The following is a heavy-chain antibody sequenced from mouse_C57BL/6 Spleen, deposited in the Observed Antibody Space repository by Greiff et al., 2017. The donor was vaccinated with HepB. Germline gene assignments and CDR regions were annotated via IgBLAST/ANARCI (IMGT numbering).Heavy chain of an antibody. J-gene: IGHJ2*01. CDR2: IDPSDSYT. Sequence: QVQLQQPGAELVMPGASVKLSCKASVYTFTSYWMHWVKQRPGQGLEWIGEIDPSDSYTNYNQKFKGKSTLTVDKSSSTAYMQLSSLTSEDSAVYYCARQATRYYFDYWGQGTTLTVSS. V-gene: IGHV1-69*01. D-gene: IGHD3-2*02. CDR3: ARQATRYYFDY. CDR1: VYTFTSYW.